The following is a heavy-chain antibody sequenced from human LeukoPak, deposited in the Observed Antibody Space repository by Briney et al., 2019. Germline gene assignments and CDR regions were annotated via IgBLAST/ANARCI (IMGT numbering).Heavy chain of an antibody. J-gene: IGHJ4*02. CDR3: AKASERYFDY. Sequence: SETLSLTCTVSGGSISSSSYYWGWIRQPPGKGLEWIGSIYYSGSTYYNPSLKSRVTISVDTSKNQFSLKLSSVTAADTAVYYCAKASERYFDYWGQGTLVTVSS. V-gene: IGHV4-39*01. CDR2: IYYSGST. CDR1: GGSISSSSYY.